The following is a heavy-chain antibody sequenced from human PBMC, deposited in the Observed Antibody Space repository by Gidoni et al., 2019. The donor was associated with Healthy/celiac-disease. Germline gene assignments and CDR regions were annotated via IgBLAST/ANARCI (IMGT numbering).Heavy chain of an antibody. CDR1: GFTFTSSA. D-gene: IGHD3-9*01. CDR2: IVVGSGNT. J-gene: IGHJ4*02. Sequence: QMQLVQSGPEVKKPGTSVKVSCKASGFTFTSSAVQWVRQARGQRLEWIGWIVVGSGNTNYAQKFQERVTITRDMSTSTAYMELSSLRSEDTAVYYCAADYDILTGSLDYWGQGTLVTVSS. V-gene: IGHV1-58*01. CDR3: AADYDILTGSLDY.